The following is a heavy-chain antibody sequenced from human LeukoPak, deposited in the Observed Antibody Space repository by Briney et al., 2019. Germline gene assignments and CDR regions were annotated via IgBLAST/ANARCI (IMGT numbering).Heavy chain of an antibody. D-gene: IGHD2-15*01. CDR1: GFTFSSYW. J-gene: IGHJ4*02. Sequence: GGSLRLSCAASGFTFSSYWLSWVRQAPGKGLEWVANIKQDGSEKYYVDSVKGRFTISRDNAKNSLYLQMNSLRAEDTAVYYCARDTPDSLFDYWGQGTLVTVSS. CDR2: IKQDGSEK. V-gene: IGHV3-7*03. CDR3: ARDTPDSLFDY.